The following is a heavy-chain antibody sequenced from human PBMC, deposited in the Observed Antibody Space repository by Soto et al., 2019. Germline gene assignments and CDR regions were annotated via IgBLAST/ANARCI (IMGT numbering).Heavy chain of an antibody. CDR1: CGSISSGGYY. Sequence: SETLSLTCTVSCGSISSGGYYWSWIRQHPGKGLEWIGYIYYSGSTYYNPSLKSRVTISVDTSKNQFSLKLSSVTAADTAVYYCVVTTATFIAYWGQGTLVTVSS. J-gene: IGHJ4*02. CDR2: IYYSGST. CDR3: VVTTATFIAY. V-gene: IGHV4-31*03. D-gene: IGHD4-17*01.